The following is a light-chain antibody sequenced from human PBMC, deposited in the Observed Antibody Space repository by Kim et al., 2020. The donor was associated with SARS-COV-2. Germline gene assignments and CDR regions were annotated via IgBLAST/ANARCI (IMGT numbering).Light chain of an antibody. V-gene: IGLV3-1*01. CDR1: KLGDKY. CDR3: QAWDSSTVV. Sequence: VSPRQTASITCSGDKLGDKYACWYQQKPGQSPVLVIYQDSKRPSGIPERFSGSNSGDTATLTISGTQAMDEADYYCQAWDSSTVVFGGGTQLTVL. J-gene: IGLJ2*01. CDR2: QDS.